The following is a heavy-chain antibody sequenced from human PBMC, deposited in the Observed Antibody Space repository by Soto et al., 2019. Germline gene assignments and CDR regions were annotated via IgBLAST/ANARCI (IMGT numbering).Heavy chain of an antibody. J-gene: IGHJ4*02. CDR2: IYYSGST. D-gene: IGHD3-3*01. CDR3: ARGLDYDFWSGYYPFDY. CDR1: GGSVSSGSDY. Sequence: SETLSLTCTVSGGSVSSGSDYWSWIRQPPGKGLEWIGYIYYSGSTNYNPSLKSRVTISVDTSKNQFSLKLSSVTAADTAVYYCARGLDYDFWSGYYPFDYWGQGTLVTVSS. V-gene: IGHV4-61*01.